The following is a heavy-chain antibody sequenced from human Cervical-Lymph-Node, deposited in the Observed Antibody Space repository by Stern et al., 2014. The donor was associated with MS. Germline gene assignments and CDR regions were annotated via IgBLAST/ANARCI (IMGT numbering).Heavy chain of an antibody. CDR3: AAEPMYYSDSVGAFDI. CDR1: GFTFTSSA. Sequence: KLVQSGPEVKKPGTSVKVSCKASGFTFTSSAVQWVRQARGQRLEWIGWIVVGRGNPNYAQKFQERVTITSDMSTSTAYMELSSLRSEDTAVYYCAAEPMYYSDSVGAFDIWGQGTMVTVSS. CDR2: IVVGRGNP. J-gene: IGHJ3*02. V-gene: IGHV1-58*01. D-gene: IGHD3-22*01.